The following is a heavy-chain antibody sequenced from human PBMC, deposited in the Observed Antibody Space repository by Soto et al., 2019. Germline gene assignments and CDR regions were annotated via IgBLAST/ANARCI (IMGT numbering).Heavy chain of an antibody. CDR3: AIDSLPALSIPFSYGMDV. J-gene: IGHJ6*02. CDR2: ISGSGGRT. Sequence: RGSLSLSCAASGLTLSTYAMSLVRQAPGNVLEWVSSISGSGGRTDYADSAKGRFTISRDNSKNTLYLQMNSLRADDTAIYYCAIDSLPALSIPFSYGMDVWGQGTTVTVSS. D-gene: IGHD2-2*01. V-gene: IGHV3-23*01. CDR1: GLTLSTYA.